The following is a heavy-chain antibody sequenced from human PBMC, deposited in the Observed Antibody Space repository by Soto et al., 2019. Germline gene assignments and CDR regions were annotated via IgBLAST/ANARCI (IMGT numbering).Heavy chain of an antibody. V-gene: IGHV4-61*01. CDR1: GGSVDSGTYY. CDR2: IYYTGTA. J-gene: IGHJ6*02. D-gene: IGHD5-18*01. Sequence: ASETMSLTCTVSGGSVDSGTYYWTWIRQPPGKGLEWIGNIYYTGTANYSTARKRRRTISLHTSKNQCSLKINSVAAADTAVYYCQIDAKVDTGLGGYYDYDVDVWGQRNTVT. CDR3: QIDAKVDTGLGGYYDYDVDV.